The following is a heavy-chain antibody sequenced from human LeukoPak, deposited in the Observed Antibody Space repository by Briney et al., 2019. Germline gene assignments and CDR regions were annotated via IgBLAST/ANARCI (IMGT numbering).Heavy chain of an antibody. CDR1: GFTFSSYS. CDR2: ISSSSSTI. D-gene: IGHD2-2*01. Sequence: GGSLRLSCAASGFTFSSYSMNWVGQAPGKGLEWVSYISSSSSTIDYADSVKGRFTISRDNAKNSLYLQMNSLRAEDTAVYYCARDRCSSISCFALDYWGQGTLVTVSS. V-gene: IGHV3-48*01. J-gene: IGHJ4*02. CDR3: ARDRCSSISCFALDY.